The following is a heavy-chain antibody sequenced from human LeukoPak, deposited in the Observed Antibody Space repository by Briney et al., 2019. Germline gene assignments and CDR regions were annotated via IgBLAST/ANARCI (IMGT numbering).Heavy chain of an antibody. J-gene: IGHJ4*02. V-gene: IGHV3-23*01. CDR1: GFTFSAYA. Sequence: GGSLRLSCAGSGFTFSAYAMSWVRQAPGKGLEWVSVISGSGGTTYYADSVKGRFTISRDNSRNTLYLQMNSLRAEDTAVYYCAKDFGDCSNGVCYGKAFDYWGQGTLVTASS. CDR3: AKDFGDCSNGVCYGKAFDY. D-gene: IGHD2-8*01. CDR2: ISGSGGTT.